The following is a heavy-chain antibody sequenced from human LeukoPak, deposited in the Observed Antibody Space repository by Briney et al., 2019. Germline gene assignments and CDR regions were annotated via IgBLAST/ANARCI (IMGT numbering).Heavy chain of an antibody. J-gene: IGHJ4*02. Sequence: GGSLRLSCAASGFTFSSYEMNWVRQAPGKGLEWVSYISSSGSTIYYADSVKGRFTISRDNAKNSLYLQMNSLRAEDTAVYHCALGRYCSGGSCLSDWGQGTLVTVSS. CDR1: GFTFSSYE. V-gene: IGHV3-48*03. D-gene: IGHD2-15*01. CDR2: ISSSGSTI. CDR3: ALGRYCSGGSCLSD.